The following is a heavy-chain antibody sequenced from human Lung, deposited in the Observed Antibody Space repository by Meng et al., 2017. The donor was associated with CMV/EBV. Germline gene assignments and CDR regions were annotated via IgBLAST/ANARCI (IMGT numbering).Heavy chain of an antibody. CDR2: ISGSGGST. D-gene: IGHD6-6*01. Sequence: SCAASGFAFSGYTMNWVRQAPGKGLEWVSAISGSGGSTYYADSVKGRFTISRDNSKNTLYLQMNSLRAEDTAVYYCAKAYSSSSVGTNRGFDYWGQGTLVTVSS. J-gene: IGHJ4*02. V-gene: IGHV3-23*01. CDR1: GFAFSGYT. CDR3: AKAYSSSSVGTNRGFDY.